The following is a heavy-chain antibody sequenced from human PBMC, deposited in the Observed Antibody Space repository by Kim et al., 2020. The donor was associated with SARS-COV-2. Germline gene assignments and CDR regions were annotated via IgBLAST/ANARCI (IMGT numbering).Heavy chain of an antibody. CDR3: ARVPMSVTISFGLDV. CDR1: GFTFKRYG. Sequence: GGSLRLSCAASGFTFKRYGMDWVRQAPGKGLEWVAFIWEDGISQYYAESVKGRFTISRDRYNNTLYLQMNSLRVEDTAVYYCARVPMSVTISFGLDVWGRGTTVIVSS. V-gene: IGHV3-33*01. CDR2: IWEDGISQ. D-gene: IGHD3-3*01. J-gene: IGHJ6*02.